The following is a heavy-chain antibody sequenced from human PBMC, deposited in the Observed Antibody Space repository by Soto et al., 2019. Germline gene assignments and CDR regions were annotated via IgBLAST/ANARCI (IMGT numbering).Heavy chain of an antibody. CDR1: GYTFTSYA. V-gene: IGHV1-18*01. CDR2: ISAYNGNT. D-gene: IGHD2-2*01. J-gene: IGHJ4*02. Sequence: ASVKVSCKASGYTFTSYAISWVRQAPGQGLEWMGWISAYNGNTNYAQKLQGRVTMTTDTSTSTAYMELRSLRSDDTAVYYCARDIVVVPAAPYYFDYWGQGTLVTVSS. CDR3: ARDIVVVPAAPYYFDY.